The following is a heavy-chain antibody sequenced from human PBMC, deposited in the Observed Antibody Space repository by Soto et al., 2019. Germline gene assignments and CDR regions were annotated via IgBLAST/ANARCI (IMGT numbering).Heavy chain of an antibody. CDR2: ISYDGSNK. J-gene: IGHJ4*02. CDR3: AKWDVWFGADY. CDR1: GFTFSSYG. V-gene: IGHV3-30*18. D-gene: IGHD3-10*01. Sequence: QVQLVESGGGVVQPGRSLRLSCAASGFTFSSYGMHWVRQAPGKGLEWVAVISYDGSNKYYADSVKGRFTISRDNSKNTMYLQMNSLRAEDTAVYYCAKWDVWFGADYWGQGTLVTVSS.